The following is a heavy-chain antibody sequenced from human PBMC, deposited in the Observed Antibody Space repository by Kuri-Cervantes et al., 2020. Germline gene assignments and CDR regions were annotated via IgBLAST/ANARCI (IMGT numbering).Heavy chain of an antibody. J-gene: IGHJ4*02. D-gene: IGHD5-24*01. CDR2: ISGSGGST. CDR3: ARKDGYNSGAYSY. V-gene: IGHV3-23*01. Sequence: GGSLRLSCAASGFTFSSYAMSWVRQAPGKGLEWVSAISGSGGSTYYADSVKGRFTISRDNSKNTLYLQMNSLRAEDTAVYYCARKDGYNSGAYSYWGQGTLVTVSS. CDR1: GFTFSSYA.